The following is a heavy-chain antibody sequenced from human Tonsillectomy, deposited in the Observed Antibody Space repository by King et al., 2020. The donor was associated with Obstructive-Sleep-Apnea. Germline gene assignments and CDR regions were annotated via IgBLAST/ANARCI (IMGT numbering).Heavy chain of an antibody. CDR1: GYTFTGYY. V-gene: IGHV1-2*02. Sequence: QLVQSGAEVKKPGASVKVSCKASGYTFTGYYMHWVRQAPGQGLEWMGWINPNSGGTNYDKKFQGRVTMTRETSISTAYMELSRLRSDDTAVYYCARGSTDIAASWFDPWGQGTLVTVSS. D-gene: IGHD6-13*01. J-gene: IGHJ5*02. CDR3: ARGSTDIAASWFDP. CDR2: INPNSGGT.